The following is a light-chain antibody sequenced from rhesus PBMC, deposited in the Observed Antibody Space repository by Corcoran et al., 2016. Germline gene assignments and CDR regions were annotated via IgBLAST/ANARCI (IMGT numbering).Light chain of an antibody. J-gene: IGKJ2*01. Sequence: DIQMSQSPSSLSASVGDTVTITCRASQVINNALAWYQQRPGKAPKLLIYGASNLKSGVPSRFSGSRSGTDFTLTVSSLQPEDFATYYCQQGYGAPYSFGQGTKVESK. V-gene: IGKV1-33*01. CDR1: QVINNA. CDR2: GAS. CDR3: QQGYGAPYS.